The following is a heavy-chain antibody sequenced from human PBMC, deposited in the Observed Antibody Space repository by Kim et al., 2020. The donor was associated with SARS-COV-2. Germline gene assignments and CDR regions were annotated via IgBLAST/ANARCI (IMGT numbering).Heavy chain of an antibody. D-gene: IGHD4-17*01. J-gene: IGHJ4*02. V-gene: IGHV1-3*01. CDR3: ARDVRTTVTPYFDY. Sequence: SQKFQSRVTITRDPSASTAYMELSSLRSEDTAVYYCARDVRTTVTPYFDYWGQGTLVTVSS.